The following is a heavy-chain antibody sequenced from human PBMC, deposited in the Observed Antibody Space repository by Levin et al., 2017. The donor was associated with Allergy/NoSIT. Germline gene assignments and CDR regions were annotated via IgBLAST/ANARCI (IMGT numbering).Heavy chain of an antibody. Sequence: GGSLRLSCAASGFTFDDHGMSWVRQAPGKGLEWVSGINWIGGSTGYADPVKGRFTISRDNAKNSLYLQMNSLRAEDTALYYCARVGYGSGSYYFGYWGQGTLVTVSS. V-gene: IGHV3-20*04. D-gene: IGHD3-10*01. CDR1: GFTFDDHG. J-gene: IGHJ4*02. CDR2: INWIGGST. CDR3: ARVGYGSGSYYFGY.